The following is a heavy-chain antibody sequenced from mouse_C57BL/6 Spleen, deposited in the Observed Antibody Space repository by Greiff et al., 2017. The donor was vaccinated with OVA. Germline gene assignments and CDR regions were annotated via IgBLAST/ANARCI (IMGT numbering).Heavy chain of an antibody. Sequence: EVKLMESGGGLVKPGGSLKLSCAASGFTFSDYGMRWVRQAPEKGLEWVAYISSGSSTIYYADTVKGRFTISRDNAKNTLFLQMTSLRSEDTAMYYCASSAGAMDYWGQGTSVTVSS. V-gene: IGHV5-17*01. J-gene: IGHJ4*01. CDR1: GFTFSDYG. CDR2: ISSGSSTI. CDR3: ASSAGAMDY.